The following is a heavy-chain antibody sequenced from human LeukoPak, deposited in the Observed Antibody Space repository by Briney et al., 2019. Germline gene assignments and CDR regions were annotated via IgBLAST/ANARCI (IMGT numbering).Heavy chain of an antibody. V-gene: IGHV2-5*02. Sequence: SGPTLVKPTETLTLTCAFSGFSLNTTTAAVGWIRQPPGKALEWLALLYWDDDKRYSPSLKSRLTIIEDSSKNQVVLTMTNMDPVDTATYYCAHFKLTIFDSWGQGTLVTVSS. CDR3: AHFKLTIFDS. D-gene: IGHD3-3*01. CDR1: GFSLNTTTAA. J-gene: IGHJ4*02. CDR2: LYWDDDK.